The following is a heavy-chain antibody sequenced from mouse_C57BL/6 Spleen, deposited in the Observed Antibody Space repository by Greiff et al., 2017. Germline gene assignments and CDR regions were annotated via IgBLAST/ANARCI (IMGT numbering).Heavy chain of an antibody. CDR2: IYPGSGST. CDR1: GYTFTSYW. CDR3: ARSDPYYLDD. J-gene: IGHJ2*01. V-gene: IGHV1-55*01. Sequence: VQLQQPGAELVKPGASVKMSCKASGYTFTSYWITWVKQRPGQGLEWIGDIYPGSGSTTYNEKFKSKATLTVDTSSSTAYMQLSSLTSEDSAVYYCARSDPYYLDDGGQGTTLTVSS.